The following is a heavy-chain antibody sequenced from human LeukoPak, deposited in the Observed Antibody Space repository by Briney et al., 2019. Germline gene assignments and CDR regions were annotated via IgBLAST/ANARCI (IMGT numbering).Heavy chain of an antibody. Sequence: PGESLKISCKGSGYSFTNYWIGWVRRMPGKGLEWMGIIYPGDSDTRYSPSFQGQVTISADKSISTAYLQWSSLKASDTAMYYCARRYCSGGNCDGMDVWGQGTTVTVSS. CDR3: ARRYCSGGNCDGMDV. CDR1: GYSFTNYW. J-gene: IGHJ6*02. D-gene: IGHD2-15*01. V-gene: IGHV5-51*01. CDR2: IYPGDSDT.